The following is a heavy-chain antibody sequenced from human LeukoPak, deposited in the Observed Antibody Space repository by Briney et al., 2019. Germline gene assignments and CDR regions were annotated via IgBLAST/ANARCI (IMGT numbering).Heavy chain of an antibody. Sequence: PSETLSLTCTVSGGSISSYYWGWIRQPPGKGLEWIGSIYYGGSTYYKPSLKSRVTISEDTSKNQFSLKVSSVTAADTAVYYCARATAYYDLLTGYHPHFDYWGQGTLVTVSS. CDR1: GGSISSYY. CDR3: ARATAYYDLLTGYHPHFDY. D-gene: IGHD3-9*01. V-gene: IGHV4-39*07. J-gene: IGHJ4*02. CDR2: IYYGGST.